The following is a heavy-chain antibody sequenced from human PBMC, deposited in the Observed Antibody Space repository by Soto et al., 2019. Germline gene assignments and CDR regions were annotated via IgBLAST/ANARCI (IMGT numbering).Heavy chain of an antibody. V-gene: IGHV3-21*01. D-gene: IGHD3-9*01. CDR3: ARDPDYDILTGYHGFDY. CDR1: GFTFSSYS. J-gene: IGHJ4*02. Sequence: EVQLVESGGGLVKPGGSLRLSCAASGFTFSSYSMNWVRQAPGKGLEWVSSISSSSSYIYYADSVKGRFTISRDNAKNSLYLQMNSLRAEDTAVYYCARDPDYDILTGYHGFDYWGQGILVTVSS. CDR2: ISSSSSYI.